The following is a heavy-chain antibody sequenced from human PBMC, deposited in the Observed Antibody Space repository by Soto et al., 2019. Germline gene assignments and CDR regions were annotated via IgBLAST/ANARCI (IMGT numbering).Heavy chain of an antibody. V-gene: IGHV3-33*01. CDR1: GFTFSSYG. Sequence: VQLVESGGGVVQPGRSLRLSCAASGFTFSSYGMHWVRQAPGKGLEWVAVIWYDGSNKYYADSVKGRFTISRDNSKNTLYLQMNSLRAEDTAVYYCARVDTAITTYYYYMDVWGKGTTVTVSS. CDR2: IWYDGSNK. J-gene: IGHJ6*03. D-gene: IGHD5-18*01. CDR3: ARVDTAITTYYYYMDV.